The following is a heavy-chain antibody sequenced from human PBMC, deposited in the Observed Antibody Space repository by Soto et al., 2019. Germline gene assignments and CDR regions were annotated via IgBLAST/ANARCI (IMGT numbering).Heavy chain of an antibody. Sequence: GSLRLSCAASGFTFSTYGMHWVRQAPGKGLEWVSGITWNGGTAGYGDSVKGRFTISRGNAKNSLFLQMNSLRAEDTALYYCARADYGDPLYFDYWGQGTLVTVSS. V-gene: IGHV3-20*04. D-gene: IGHD4-17*01. CDR2: ITWNGGTA. CDR1: GFTFSTYG. J-gene: IGHJ4*02. CDR3: ARADYGDPLYFDY.